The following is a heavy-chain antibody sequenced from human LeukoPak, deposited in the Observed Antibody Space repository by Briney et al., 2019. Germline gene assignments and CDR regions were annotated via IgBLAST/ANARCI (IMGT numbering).Heavy chain of an antibody. V-gene: IGHV3-21*01. J-gene: IGHJ6*02. CDR3: ASLLLDFYFYYYGMDV. CDR2: ISSSSSYI. Sequence: GGSLRLSCAASGFTFSSYSMNWVRQAPGKGLEWVSSISSSSSYIYYADSVKGRFTISRDNAKNSLYLQMNSLRDEDTAVYYCASLLLDFYFYYYGMDVWGQGTTVTVSS. CDR1: GFTFSSYS. D-gene: IGHD3-22*01.